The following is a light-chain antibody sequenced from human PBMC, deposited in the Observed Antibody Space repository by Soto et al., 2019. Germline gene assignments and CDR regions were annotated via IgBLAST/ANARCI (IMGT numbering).Light chain of an antibody. V-gene: IGKV3-20*01. CDR3: QQYRSSPPYP. CDR2: GAS. Sequence: EIVLTQSPGTLSLSPGERATLSCRASQSVSSSYLAWYQQKPGQAPRLLIYGASSRATGIPDRFSGSGSGTAFTLTISRLEPEDFAVYYCQQYRSSPPYPFGQGTKLEIK. CDR1: QSVSSSY. J-gene: IGKJ2*01.